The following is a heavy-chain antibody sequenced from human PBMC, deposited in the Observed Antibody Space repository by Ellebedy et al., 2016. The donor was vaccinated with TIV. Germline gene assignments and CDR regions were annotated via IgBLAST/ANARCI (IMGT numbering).Heavy chain of an antibody. CDR3: ARVRFSPGWFDP. J-gene: IGHJ5*02. CDR2: LYTGGIA. Sequence: PSETLSLTCTVSGGSINNYYWNWIRQLAGKGLEWIGRLYTGGIATYNPSLKSRVTISVDTSKNQVSLKVNSVTAADTAVYYCARVRFSPGWFDPWGQGTLVTVSS. V-gene: IGHV4-4*07. CDR1: GGSINNYY.